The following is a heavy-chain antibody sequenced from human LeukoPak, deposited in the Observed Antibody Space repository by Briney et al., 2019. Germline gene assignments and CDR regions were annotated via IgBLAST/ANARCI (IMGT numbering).Heavy chain of an antibody. CDR2: INHSGST. CDR3: ATTTSAPRYCSGGSCYSGRYYYYYMDV. Sequence: PSETLSLTCAVYGGSFSGYYWSWIRQPPGKGLEWIGEINHSGSTNYNPSLKSRVTISVDTSKNQSSLKLSSVTAADTAVYYCATTTSAPRYCSGGSCYSGRYYYYYMDVWGKGTTVTVSS. J-gene: IGHJ6*03. V-gene: IGHV4-34*01. CDR1: GGSFSGYY. D-gene: IGHD2-15*01.